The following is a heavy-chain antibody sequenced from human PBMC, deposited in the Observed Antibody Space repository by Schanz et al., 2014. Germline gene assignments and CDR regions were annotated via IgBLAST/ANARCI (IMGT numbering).Heavy chain of an antibody. CDR3: AASSGWHPATDF. J-gene: IGHJ4*02. CDR1: GITFSSHS. Sequence: EVHLVESGGGLVQPGGSLRLSCAASGITFSSHSFNWVRQAPGKGLEWISYITYNGGTIYYADSVKGRFTISRDNAKSSLYLQMNSLRDEDAAVYYCAASSGWHPATDFWGQGTLXTVSS. CDR2: ITYNGGTI. V-gene: IGHV3-48*02. D-gene: IGHD6-19*01.